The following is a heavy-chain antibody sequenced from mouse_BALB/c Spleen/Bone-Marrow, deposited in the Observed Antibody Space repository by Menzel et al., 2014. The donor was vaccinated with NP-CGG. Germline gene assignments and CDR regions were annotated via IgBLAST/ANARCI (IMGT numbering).Heavy chain of an antibody. CDR2: ISPNNGGT. J-gene: IGHJ4*01. D-gene: IGHD2-2*01. CDR3: VRGKEGYDDALDY. V-gene: IGHV1-18*01. Sequence: EVQLQQSGPELVKPGASVKISCKTSGYTFTEYTMHWVKQSHGKSLEWIGSISPNNGGTTYNQKFKGKATLTVDKSSSTAYMELRSLASEDSAVYYCVRGKEGYDDALDYWGQGNSVTVAS. CDR1: GYTFTEYT.